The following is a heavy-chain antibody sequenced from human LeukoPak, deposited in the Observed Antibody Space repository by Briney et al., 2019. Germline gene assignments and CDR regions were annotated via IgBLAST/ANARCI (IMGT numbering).Heavy chain of an antibody. CDR2: ISYDGSSK. CDR1: GFTFSNYG. Sequence: PGRSLRLSCAASGFTFSNYGMHWVRQAPGKGLEWVAVISYDGSSKYYADSVKGRFTISRDNAKNSLYLQMNSLRAEDTAVYYCARDTYDILTGYYKWAFDIWGQGTMVTVSS. J-gene: IGHJ3*02. CDR3: ARDTYDILTGYYKWAFDI. D-gene: IGHD3-9*01. V-gene: IGHV3-30*03.